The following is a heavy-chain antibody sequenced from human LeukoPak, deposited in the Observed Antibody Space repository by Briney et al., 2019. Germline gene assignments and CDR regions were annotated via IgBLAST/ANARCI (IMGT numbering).Heavy chain of an antibody. CDR1: GGSINSYY. D-gene: IGHD5-24*01. Sequence: SETLSLTCTVAGGSINSYYWSWIRQPPGKGLEWIGYIYYSVSTNHNPSLKSRVTISVDTSKNQFSLKMSSVTAADTAVYYCARARDGHINNWFDPWGQGTLVTVSS. CDR2: IYYSVST. CDR3: ARARDGHINNWFDP. V-gene: IGHV4-59*01. J-gene: IGHJ5*02.